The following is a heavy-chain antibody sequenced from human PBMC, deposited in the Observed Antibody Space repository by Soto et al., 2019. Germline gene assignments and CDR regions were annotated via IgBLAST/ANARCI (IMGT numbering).Heavy chain of an antibody. D-gene: IGHD5-12*01. CDR1: GFSLSTSGVG. Sequence: QITLKESGPTLVKPTQTLTLTCTFSGFSLSTSGVGVGWIRQPPGKALEWLALIYWDDDKRYSPSLKSRLTITNDTSKIQVALTMTNMDPVHTATYYCAHRRLVATIWGFDSWGQGTLVTVSS. V-gene: IGHV2-5*02. CDR3: AHRRLVATIWGFDS. CDR2: IYWDDDK. J-gene: IGHJ4*02.